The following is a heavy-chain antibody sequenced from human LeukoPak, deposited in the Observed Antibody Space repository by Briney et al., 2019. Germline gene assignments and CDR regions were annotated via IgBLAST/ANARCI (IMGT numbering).Heavy chain of an antibody. Sequence: GGSLRLSCAASGFTFSSYGMHWVRQAPGKGLEWVAVISYDGSNKYYADSVKGRFTISRDNSKNTLYLQMNSLRAEDTAVYYCARGYDSSGYYGGEYYFDYWGQGTLVTVSS. D-gene: IGHD3-22*01. CDR1: GFTFSSYG. J-gene: IGHJ4*02. CDR3: ARGYDSSGYYGGEYYFDY. CDR2: ISYDGSNK. V-gene: IGHV3-30*03.